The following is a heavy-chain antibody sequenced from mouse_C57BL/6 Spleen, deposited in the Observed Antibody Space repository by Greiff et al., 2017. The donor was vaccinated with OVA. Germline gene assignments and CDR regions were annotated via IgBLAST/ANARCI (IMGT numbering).Heavy chain of an antibody. Sequence: VQLKESGGGLVQPKGSLKLSCAASGFSFNTYAMNWVRQAPGKGLEWVARIRSKSNNYATYYADSVKDRFTISRDDSESMLYLQMNNLKTEDTAMYYCVRRWYAMDYWGQGTSVTVSS. CDR3: VRRWYAMDY. CDR2: IRSKSNNYAT. J-gene: IGHJ4*01. CDR1: GFSFNTYA. V-gene: IGHV10-1*01. D-gene: IGHD2-3*01.